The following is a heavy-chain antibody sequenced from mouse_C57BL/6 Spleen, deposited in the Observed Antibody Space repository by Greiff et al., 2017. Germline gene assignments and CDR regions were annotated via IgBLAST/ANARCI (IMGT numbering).Heavy chain of an antibody. V-gene: IGHV1-22*01. CDR1: GYTFTDYN. CDR2: INPNNGGT. CDR3: ARVGAPFDY. Sequence: EVQLQQSGPELVKPGASVKMSCKASGYTFTDYNMHWVKQSPGKSLEWIGYINPNNGGTNYNQKFKGKATLTGNKSSSTAYMVLRSLTSEYSSVYYCARVGAPFDYWGQGTTRTVSS. J-gene: IGHJ2*01. D-gene: IGHD1-1*02.